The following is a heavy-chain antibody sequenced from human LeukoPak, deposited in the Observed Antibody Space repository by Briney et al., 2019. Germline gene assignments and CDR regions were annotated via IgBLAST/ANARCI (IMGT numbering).Heavy chain of an antibody. CDR2: VYYSGST. J-gene: IGHJ4*02. Sequence: PSETLSLTCTVSGGSISTYYCSWIRQPPGRGLEWIGYVYYSGSTNYNPSLKSRVTISVDTSKNQFSLKLNSVTAADTAVYYCARSNGGSQDYWGQGTLVTISS. CDR1: GGSISTYY. CDR3: ARSNGGSQDY. D-gene: IGHD3-16*01. V-gene: IGHV4-59*08.